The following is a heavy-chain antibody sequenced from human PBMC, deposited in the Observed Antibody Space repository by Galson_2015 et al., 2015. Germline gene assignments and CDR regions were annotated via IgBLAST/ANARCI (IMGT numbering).Heavy chain of an antibody. V-gene: IGHV2-5*01. CDR3: ARHTLYDNSGYYSRTIDY. D-gene: IGHD3-22*01. Sequence: PALVKPTQTLTLTCTFSGFSLSTDGVGVGWVRQPPGKALEWLALIYWNGDKRYSPKPSLKNRLTITKDTSKNQVVLRMTNMDPVDTATYSCARHTLYDNSGYYSRTIDYWGQGILVTVSS. CDR2: IYWNGDK. J-gene: IGHJ4*02. CDR1: GFSLSTDGVG.